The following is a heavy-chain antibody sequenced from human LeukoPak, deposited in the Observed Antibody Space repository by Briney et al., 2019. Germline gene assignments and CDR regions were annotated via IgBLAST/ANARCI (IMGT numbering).Heavy chain of an antibody. J-gene: IGHJ4*02. CDR3: ASSASFVIDN. Sequence: ASVKVSCKTSEDTLTNNYFHWVRQAPGQGLEWMGVINPSDGNASGAQKFQGRITMTRATSTNTVHMELRSLTYDDTAVYYCASSASFVIDNWGQGTLVTVSS. V-gene: IGHV1-46*01. CDR1: EDTLTNNY. CDR2: INPSDGNA. D-gene: IGHD1-26*01.